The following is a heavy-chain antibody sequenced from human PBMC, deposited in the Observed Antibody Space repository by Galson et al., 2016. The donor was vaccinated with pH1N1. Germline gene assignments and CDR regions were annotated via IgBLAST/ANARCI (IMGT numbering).Heavy chain of an antibody. V-gene: IGHV3-9*01. CDR2: ISWNSGSI. CDR1: GFTFDDYA. J-gene: IGHJ5*01. D-gene: IGHD3-3*02. Sequence: SLRLSCAASGFTFDDYAMHWVRQAPGKCLEWVSGISWNSGSIGYADSVKGRFTISSNNAKNSLYLQMNSLRAEDTALYYCAKDIAFSSNWYDYWGQGTLVTVSS. CDR3: AKDIAFSSNWYDY.